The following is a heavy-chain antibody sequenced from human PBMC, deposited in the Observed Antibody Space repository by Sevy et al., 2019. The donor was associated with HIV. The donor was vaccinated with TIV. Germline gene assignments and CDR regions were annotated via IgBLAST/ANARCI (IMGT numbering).Heavy chain of an antibody. CDR2: IKVDGSEK. V-gene: IGHV3-7*03. Sequence: GGSLRLSCAASGFTFSNYWMTWVRQAPGKGLERVANIKVDGSEKYYVDSVKGRFTISRDNAKNSLYLQMNSLRAEDTAVYHCARDCSSTTCLWGLDVWGQGTTVTVSS. CDR3: ARDCSSTTCLWGLDV. J-gene: IGHJ6*02. D-gene: IGHD2-2*01. CDR1: GFTFSNYW.